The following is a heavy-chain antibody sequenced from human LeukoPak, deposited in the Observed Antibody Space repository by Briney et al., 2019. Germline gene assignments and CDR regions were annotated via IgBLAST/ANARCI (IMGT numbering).Heavy chain of an antibody. J-gene: IGHJ4*02. Sequence: GGSLRLSCTASGFIFDNYEMNWVRQPPGKGLEWVAYMSSSGSTTYYAASVKGRFTISRDNARDSLFLQMNSLRAEDTAVYYCARDRTVATIDYWGQGTLVTVSS. CDR1: GFIFDNYE. V-gene: IGHV3-48*03. D-gene: IGHD5-12*01. CDR2: MSSSGSTT. CDR3: ARDRTVATIDY.